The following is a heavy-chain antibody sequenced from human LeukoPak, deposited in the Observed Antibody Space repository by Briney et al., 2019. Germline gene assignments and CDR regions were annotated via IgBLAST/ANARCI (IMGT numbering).Heavy chain of an antibody. CDR3: ARDLELSAVYYFDS. CDR2: ISSSSATI. J-gene: IGHJ4*02. Sequence: GGSLRLSCAASGFSFSDYSMEWVRQAPGKGLEWISYISSSSATIYYAGSVRGRFTTSRDNAKNSLYLQMNSLRADDTAVYYCARDLELSAVYYFDSWGQGTLVIVSS. V-gene: IGHV3-48*04. D-gene: IGHD3-3*01. CDR1: GFSFSDYS.